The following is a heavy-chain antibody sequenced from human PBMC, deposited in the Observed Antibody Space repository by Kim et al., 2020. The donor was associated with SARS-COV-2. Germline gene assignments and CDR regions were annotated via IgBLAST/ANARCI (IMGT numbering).Heavy chain of an antibody. Sequence: GGSLRLSCAASGFTFSSYGMHWVRQAPGKGLEWVAVISYDGSNKYYADSVKGRFTISRDNSKNTLYLQMNSLRAEDTAVYYCARDFAPPLGIAAPPNWFDPWGQGTLVTVSS. CDR3: ARDFAPPLGIAAPPNWFDP. V-gene: IGHV3-33*05. J-gene: IGHJ5*02. CDR2: ISYDGSNK. CDR1: GFTFSSYG. D-gene: IGHD6-13*01.